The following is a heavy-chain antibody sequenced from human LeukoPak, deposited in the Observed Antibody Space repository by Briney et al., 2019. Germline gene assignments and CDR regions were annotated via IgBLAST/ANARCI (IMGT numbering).Heavy chain of an antibody. CDR2: IRSDGSSA. J-gene: IGHJ6*02. CDR1: GFTFSSYW. V-gene: IGHV3-74*01. Sequence: GGSLRLTCAASGFTFSSYWMYWVRQAPRKGLVWVSRIRSDGSSADYAGSVKGRFTISRDNAKNTLYLQMNSLRAEDTAVYYCARDYGMDVWGQGTTVTVSS. CDR3: ARDYGMDV.